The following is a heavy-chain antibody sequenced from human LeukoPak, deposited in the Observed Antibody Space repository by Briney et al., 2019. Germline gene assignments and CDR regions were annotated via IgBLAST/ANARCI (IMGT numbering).Heavy chain of an antibody. CDR2: ISSSSSYI. V-gene: IGHV3-21*01. Sequence: GGSLRLSCAASGFTSSSYSMNWVRQAPGKGLEWVSAISSSSSYIYYADSVKGRFTISRDNAKNSLYLQMNSLRAEDTAVYYCARDGVAAGGYWYFDLWGRGTLVTVSS. D-gene: IGHD2-15*01. CDR1: GFTSSSYS. J-gene: IGHJ2*01. CDR3: ARDGVAAGGYWYFDL.